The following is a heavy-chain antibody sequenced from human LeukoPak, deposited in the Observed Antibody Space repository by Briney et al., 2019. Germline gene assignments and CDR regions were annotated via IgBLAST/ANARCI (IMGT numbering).Heavy chain of an antibody. CDR1: GGSISSSSYY. V-gene: IGHV4-39*07. Sequence: PSETLSLTCTVSGGSISSSSYYWGWIRQPPGKGLEWIGSIYYSGSTYYNPSLKSRVTISVDTSKNQSSLKLSSVTAADTAVYYCARDQELERLGVFDYWGQGTLVTVSS. D-gene: IGHD1-1*01. CDR3: ARDQELERLGVFDY. CDR2: IYYSGST. J-gene: IGHJ4*02.